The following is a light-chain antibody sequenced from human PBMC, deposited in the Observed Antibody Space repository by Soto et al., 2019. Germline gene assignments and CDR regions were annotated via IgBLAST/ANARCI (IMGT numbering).Light chain of an antibody. CDR2: EGS. V-gene: IGLV2-23*01. J-gene: IGLJ1*01. Sequence: QSALTQPASVSGSPGQSITISCTGTSSDVGSYNLVSWYQQHPGKAPKLMIYEGSKRPSGVSNRFSGSKSGNTASLTISGLQAEDEADYYCCSYAGSSTYVFGTGTXVTVL. CDR1: SSDVGSYNL. CDR3: CSYAGSSTYV.